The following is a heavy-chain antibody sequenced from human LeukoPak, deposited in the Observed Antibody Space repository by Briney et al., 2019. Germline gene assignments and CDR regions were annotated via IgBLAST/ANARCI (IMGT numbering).Heavy chain of an antibody. D-gene: IGHD3-10*01. CDR1: GGSISSSSYY. V-gene: IGHV4-39*01. Sequence: SETLSLTCTVSGGSISSSSYYWGWIRQPPGKGLEWIGSIYYSGSTYYNPSLKSRVTISVDTSKNQFSLKLSSVTAADTAVYYCARGSRGYYGSGSYQRGAFDPWGQGTLVTVSS. CDR3: ARGSRGYYGSGSYQRGAFDP. J-gene: IGHJ5*02. CDR2: IYYSGST.